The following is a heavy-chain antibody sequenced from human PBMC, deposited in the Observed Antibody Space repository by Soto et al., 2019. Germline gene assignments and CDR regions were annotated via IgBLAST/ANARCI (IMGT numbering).Heavy chain of an antibody. CDR1: GFTFSNAW. J-gene: IGHJ4*02. D-gene: IGHD3-22*01. V-gene: IGHV3-15*07. Sequence: EVQLVESGGGLVKPGGSLRLSCAAYGFTFSNAWMNWVRQAPGKGLEWVGRIKSKTDGGTTDYAAPVKGRFTISRDDSKIXLYLKMNSLKTEDTAVYYCTLRTYYYDSSGLASDYWGQGTLVTVSS. CDR2: IKSKTDGGTT. CDR3: TLRTYYYDSSGLASDY.